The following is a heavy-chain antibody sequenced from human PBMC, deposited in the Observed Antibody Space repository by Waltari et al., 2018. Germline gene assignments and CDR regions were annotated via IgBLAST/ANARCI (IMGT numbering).Heavy chain of an antibody. CDR2: ISYNGAT. Sequence: QLQLQESGPGLVKPSETVSLTCSVSGGSLTTNRHYWGWIRQSPGQGLEWIGTISYNGATYSSPSLKSRITMSRDTSKNQLSLTLGFVTAADTAVYYCATYIGASVGTAAFDVWGQGTMVTVSS. V-gene: IGHV4-39*01. J-gene: IGHJ3*01. CDR1: GGSLTTNRHY. D-gene: IGHD5-12*01. CDR3: ATYIGASVGTAAFDV.